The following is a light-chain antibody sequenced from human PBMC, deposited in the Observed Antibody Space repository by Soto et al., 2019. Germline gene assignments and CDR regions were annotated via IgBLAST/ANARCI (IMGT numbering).Light chain of an antibody. CDR2: DVS. J-gene: IGLJ2*01. CDR1: SSDVGGYNY. Sequence: QSALTQPASVSGSPGQSITISCTGTSSDVGGYNYVSWYQQHPGKAPKLMIYDVSNRPSGVSNRFSGSKSGTTASLTISGLQAEDEADYYCSSYSSTGTLRVFGGGTQLTGL. CDR3: SSYSSTGTLRV. V-gene: IGLV2-14*01.